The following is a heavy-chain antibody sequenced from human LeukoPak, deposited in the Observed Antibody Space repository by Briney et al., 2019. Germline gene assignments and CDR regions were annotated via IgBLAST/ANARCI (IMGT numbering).Heavy chain of an antibody. V-gene: IGHV3-11*05. D-gene: IGHD6-19*01. CDR2: ISSSSSYT. Sequence: GGSLRLSCAASGFTFSGYYMSWIRQAPGKGLEWVSYISSSSSYTNYADSVKGRFTISRDNAKNSLYLQMNSLRVEDTAFYYCAKDNRRHYTSGPNPDSLHWGQGALVTVSS. J-gene: IGHJ4*02. CDR3: AKDNRRHYTSGPNPDSLH. CDR1: GFTFSGYY.